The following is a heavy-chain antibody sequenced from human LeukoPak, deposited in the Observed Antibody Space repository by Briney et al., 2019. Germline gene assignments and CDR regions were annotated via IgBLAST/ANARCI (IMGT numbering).Heavy chain of an antibody. Sequence: PGGSLRLSCAASGFTFSSYGMSWVRQAPGKGLEWVSAISGSGGTYYADSVKGRFTIARDNSKNTLYLQMNSLRAEDTAVYYCAISTSGSFGYWGQGTLVTVSS. CDR1: GFTFSSYG. CDR3: AISTSGSFGY. V-gene: IGHV3-23*01. D-gene: IGHD6-19*01. J-gene: IGHJ4*02. CDR2: ISGSGGT.